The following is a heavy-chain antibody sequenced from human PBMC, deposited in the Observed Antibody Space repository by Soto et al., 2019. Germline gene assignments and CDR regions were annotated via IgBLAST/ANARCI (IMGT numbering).Heavy chain of an antibody. CDR2: IYWDDDK. V-gene: IGHV2-5*02. CDR3: AYLPCSGGSCYWFSFSGMDV. Sequence: QITLKESGPTLVTPTWTLPLTCTFSGFSLSTSGVGVAWIRQPPEKALEWLALIYWDDDKRYRPSLESRLTITTDAPKKQVVLTMTHMASVDTATYYCAYLPCSGGSCYWFSFSGMDVWGQGTTVTVSS. D-gene: IGHD2-15*01. CDR1: GFSLSTSGVG. J-gene: IGHJ6*02.